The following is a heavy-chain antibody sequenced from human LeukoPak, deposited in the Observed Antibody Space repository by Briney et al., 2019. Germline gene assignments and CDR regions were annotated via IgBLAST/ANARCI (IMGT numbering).Heavy chain of an antibody. CDR2: IYYTGTT. J-gene: IGHJ4*02. CDR3: ARFSWGCSTASCYLTN. V-gene: IGHV4-59*11. CDR1: GGSLSGHY. Sequence: SETLSLTCTVGGGSLSGHYWGWIRQPPGKGLELVGHIYYTGTTFYNPSLNSRVTITLDTSRNHFSLMLTSVIAADTAVYYCARFSWGCSTASCYLTNWGQGALVTVSS. D-gene: IGHD2-2*01.